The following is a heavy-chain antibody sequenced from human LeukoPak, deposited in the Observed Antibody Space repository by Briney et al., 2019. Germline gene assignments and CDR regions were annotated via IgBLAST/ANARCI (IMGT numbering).Heavy chain of an antibody. CDR2: ISGGGAGT. CDR3: AKEADILTGAGAFDI. Sequence: GGSLRLSCAASGFTFGSYAMSWVRQAPGKGLEWVSAISGGGAGTYYADSVKGRFTISRDNSKNTLYLQMNSLRAEDTAVYYCAKEADILTGAGAFDIWGQGTMVTVSS. J-gene: IGHJ3*02. CDR1: GFTFGSYA. V-gene: IGHV3-23*01. D-gene: IGHD3-9*01.